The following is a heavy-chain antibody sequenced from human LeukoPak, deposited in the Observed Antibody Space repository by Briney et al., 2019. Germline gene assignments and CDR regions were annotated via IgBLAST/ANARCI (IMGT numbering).Heavy chain of an antibody. CDR3: ARRYCSSTSCCPRGYDAFDI. J-gene: IGHJ3*02. Sequence: SETLSLTCAVYGGSFSGYYWSWLRQPPGKGLEWFGEINHSGSTNYNPSLKSRVTISVDTSKNQFSLKLSSVTAADTAVYYCARRYCSSTSCCPRGYDAFDIWGQGTMVTVSS. D-gene: IGHD2-2*01. CDR2: INHSGST. V-gene: IGHV4-34*01. CDR1: GGSFSGYY.